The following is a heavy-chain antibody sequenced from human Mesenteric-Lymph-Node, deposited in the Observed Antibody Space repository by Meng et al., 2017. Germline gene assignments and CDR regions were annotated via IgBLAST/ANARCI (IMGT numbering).Heavy chain of an antibody. J-gene: IGHJ4*02. V-gene: IGHV1-69*13. D-gene: IGHD5-24*01. CDR1: GGTFSSYA. Sequence: SVKVSCKASGGTFSSYAISWVRQAPGQGLEWMGGIIPIFGTANYAQKFQGRVTITADESTSTAYMELSSLRSEDTAVYYCAREKNRDGYNKFDYWGQGTLVTVSS. CDR3: AREKNRDGYNKFDY. CDR2: IIPIFGTA.